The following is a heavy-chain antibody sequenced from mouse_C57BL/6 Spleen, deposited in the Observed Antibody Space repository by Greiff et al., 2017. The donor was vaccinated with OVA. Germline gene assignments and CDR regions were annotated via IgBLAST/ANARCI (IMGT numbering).Heavy chain of an antibody. D-gene: IGHD2-4*01. CDR2: INPSNGGT. CDR1: GYTFTSYW. J-gene: IGHJ2*01. Sequence: VQLQQSGTELVKPGASVKLSCKASGYTFTSYWMHWVKQRPGQGLEWIGNINPSNGGTNYNEKFKSKATLTVDKSSSTAYMQLSSLTSEDSAVYYCARGGNDYSYFDYWGQGTTLTVSS. V-gene: IGHV1-53*01. CDR3: ARGGNDYSYFDY.